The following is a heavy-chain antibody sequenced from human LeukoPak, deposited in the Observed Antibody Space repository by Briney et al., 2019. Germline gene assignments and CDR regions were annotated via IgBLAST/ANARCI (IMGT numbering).Heavy chain of an antibody. V-gene: IGHV4-39*07. D-gene: IGHD3-22*01. CDR3: ARGVGSGYTDY. CDR2: IYYSGST. Sequence: SETLSLTCTVSGASISSSSYYWGWIRQPPGKGLEWIGSIYYSGSTYYNPSLKSRVTISVDTSKNQFSLKLISVTAADTAVYYCARGVGSGYTDYWGQGALVTVSS. J-gene: IGHJ4*02. CDR1: GASISSSSYY.